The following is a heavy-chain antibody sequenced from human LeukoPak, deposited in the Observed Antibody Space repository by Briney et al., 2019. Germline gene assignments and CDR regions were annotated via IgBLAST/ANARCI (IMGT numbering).Heavy chain of an antibody. J-gene: IGHJ6*02. D-gene: IGHD1-1*01. CDR2: IYYSGST. V-gene: IGHV4-59*08. CDR3: ARLINWNDGYYYYGMDV. Sequence: KPSETLSLTCTVSGGSISTYYWSWIRQPPGKGLEWIGYIYYSGSTNYNPSLKSRVTISVDTSKNQFSLKLSSVTAADTAVYYCARLINWNDGYYYYGMDVWGQGTTVTVSS. CDR1: GGSISTYY.